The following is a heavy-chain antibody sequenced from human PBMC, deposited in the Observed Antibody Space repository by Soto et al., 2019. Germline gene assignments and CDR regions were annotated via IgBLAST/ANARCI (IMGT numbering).Heavy chain of an antibody. D-gene: IGHD3-10*01. CDR3: AADENYGACFDY. CDR2: ISAYNGNT. CDR1: GYTFTSYG. J-gene: IGHJ4*02. V-gene: IGHV1-18*01. Sequence: GSSGKVCCKASGYTFTSYGISWVRQAPGQGLEWMGWISAYNGNTNYAQKFQGRVTMTRDMSTSTAYMELRSLRSEDTAVYYCAADENYGACFDYWGRGTLVTVSS.